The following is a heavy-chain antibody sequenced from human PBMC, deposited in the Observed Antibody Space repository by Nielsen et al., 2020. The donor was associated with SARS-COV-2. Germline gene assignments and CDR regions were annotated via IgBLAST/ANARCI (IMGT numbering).Heavy chain of an antibody. Sequence: SETLSLTCAVYGGSFSGYYWSWIRQPPGKGLEWIGEINHSGSTNYNPSLKSRVTISVDTSKNQFSLKLSSVTAADTAVYYCASYIAAAGNIDYWGQGTLVTVSS. J-gene: IGHJ4*02. V-gene: IGHV4-34*01. D-gene: IGHD6-13*01. CDR1: GGSFSGYY. CDR2: INHSGST. CDR3: ASYIAAAGNIDY.